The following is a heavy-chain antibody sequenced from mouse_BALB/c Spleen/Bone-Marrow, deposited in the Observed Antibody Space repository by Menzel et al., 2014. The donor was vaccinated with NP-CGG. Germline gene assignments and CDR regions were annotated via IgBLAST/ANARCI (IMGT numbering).Heavy chain of an antibody. J-gene: IGHJ2*01. D-gene: IGHD1-2*01. CDR3: AGVNYYGSFDY. CDR1: GFTFSSYA. CDR2: ISSGGST. V-gene: IGHV5-6-5*01. Sequence: EVQGVESGGGLVKPGGSLKLSCAASGFTFSSYAMSWVRRTPEKRLEWVASISSGGSTYYPDSVKGRFTISRDNARNILYLQMSSLRSEDTAMYYCAGVNYYGSFDYWGQGTTLTVSS.